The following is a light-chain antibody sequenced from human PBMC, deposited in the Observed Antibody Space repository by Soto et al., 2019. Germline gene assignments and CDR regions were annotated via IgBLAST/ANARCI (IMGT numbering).Light chain of an antibody. CDR3: QQYYSYPRT. J-gene: IGKJ1*01. Sequence: IQLTQSPSSLSAAVGDRVTIACRASQGISSYLVWYQQKPGKAPKLLIYGASTLRSGVPSRFSGSGSGTDFTLTISCLQSEDFATYYCQQYYSYPRTFGQGTKVDIK. V-gene: IGKV1-9*01. CDR1: QGISSY. CDR2: GAS.